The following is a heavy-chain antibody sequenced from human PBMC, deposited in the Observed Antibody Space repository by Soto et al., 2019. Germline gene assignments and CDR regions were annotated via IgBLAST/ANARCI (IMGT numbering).Heavy chain of an antibody. CDR3: ARDLPNYYDSSGPDYGMDV. V-gene: IGHV4-31*03. CDR2: IYYSGST. J-gene: IGHJ6*04. D-gene: IGHD3-22*01. CDR1: GGSISSGGYY. Sequence: SETLSLTCTVSGGSISSGGYYWSWIRHHPGKGLEWIGYIYYSGSTYYNPSLKSRVTISVDTSKNQFSLKLSSVTAADTAVYYCARDLPNYYDSSGPDYGMDVWGKGTTVTVSS.